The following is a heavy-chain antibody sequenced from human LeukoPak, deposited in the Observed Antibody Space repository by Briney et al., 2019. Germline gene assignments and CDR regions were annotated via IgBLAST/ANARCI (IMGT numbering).Heavy chain of an antibody. CDR3: ARAPPGVTGAFDI. V-gene: IGHV4-30-4*08. Sequence: SETLSLTCTVSGGSISSGDYYWSWIRQPPGKGLEWIGYIYYSGSTYYNPSLKSRVTISVDTSKNQFSLKLSSVTAADTAVYYCARAPPGVTGAFDIWGRGTMVTVSS. J-gene: IGHJ3*02. D-gene: IGHD4-23*01. CDR2: IYYSGST. CDR1: GGSISSGDYY.